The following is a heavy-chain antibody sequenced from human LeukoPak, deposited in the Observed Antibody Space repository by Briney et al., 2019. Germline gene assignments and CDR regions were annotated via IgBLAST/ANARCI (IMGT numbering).Heavy chain of an antibody. J-gene: IGHJ5*02. CDR1: GGSISSSSYY. D-gene: IGHD1-14*01. Sequence: PSETLSLTCTVSGGSISSSSYYWGWIRQPPGKGLEWIGSIYYSGSTYYNPSLKSRVTISVDTSKNQFSLKLSSVTAADTAVYYCARGGNPANWFDPWGQGTLVTVSS. V-gene: IGHV4-39*07. CDR3: ARGGNPANWFDP. CDR2: IYYSGST.